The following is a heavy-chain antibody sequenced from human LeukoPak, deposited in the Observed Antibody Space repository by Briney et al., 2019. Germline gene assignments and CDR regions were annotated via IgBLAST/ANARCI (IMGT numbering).Heavy chain of an antibody. D-gene: IGHD4-23*01. CDR2: IYPGDSDT. Sequence: GESLKISCEGSGYDFSNCLIGWVRQMPGKGLEWMGIIYPGDSDTRYGPSFQGQVTISADKSISTAYLQWSSLKASDTAMYYCARHGGGGSGGNSGFDYWGQGTLVTVSS. V-gene: IGHV5-51*01. CDR1: GYDFSNCL. CDR3: ARHGGGGSGGNSGFDY. J-gene: IGHJ4*02.